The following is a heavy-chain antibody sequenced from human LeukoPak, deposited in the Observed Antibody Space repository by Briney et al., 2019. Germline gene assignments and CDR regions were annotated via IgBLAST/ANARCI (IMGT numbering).Heavy chain of an antibody. V-gene: IGHV3-21*01. Sequence: GGSLRLSCAASGFTFSSYSMNWVRQAPGKGLEWVSSISSSSSYIYYADSVKGRFTISRDNAKNSLYLQMNSLRAEDTAVYYCERVYSSGWYGASDIWGQGTMVTVSS. CDR2: ISSSSSYI. J-gene: IGHJ3*02. CDR1: GFTFSSYS. D-gene: IGHD6-19*01. CDR3: ERVYSSGWYGASDI.